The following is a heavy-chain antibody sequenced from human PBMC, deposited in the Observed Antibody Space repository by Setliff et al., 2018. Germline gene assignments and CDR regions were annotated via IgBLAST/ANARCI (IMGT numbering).Heavy chain of an antibody. V-gene: IGHV3-21*01. Sequence: GGSLRLSCAASGFTFSSYSMNWVRQAPGKGLEWVSSISSSSSYIYYADSVKGRFTISRDNAKNSLYLQMNSLRAEDTAVYYCARDLTTMNQKDYYYHGMDVWGQGTTVTVSS. CDR1: GFTFSSYS. J-gene: IGHJ6*02. CDR3: ARDLTTMNQKDYYYHGMDV. D-gene: IGHD3-22*01. CDR2: ISSSSSYI.